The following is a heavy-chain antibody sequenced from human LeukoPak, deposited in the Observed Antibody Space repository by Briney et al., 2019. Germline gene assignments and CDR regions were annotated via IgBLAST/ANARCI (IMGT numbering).Heavy chain of an antibody. Sequence: SETLSLTCAVYGGSFSGYYWSWIRQPPGKGLEWIGEINHSGSTNYNPSPKSRVTISVDTSKNQFSLKLSSVTAADTAVYYCARALYYYDSSGYYYTGARYNWFDPWGQGTLVTVSS. CDR2: INHSGST. D-gene: IGHD3-22*01. CDR1: GGSFSGYY. J-gene: IGHJ5*02. CDR3: ARALYYYDSSGYYYTGARYNWFDP. V-gene: IGHV4-34*01.